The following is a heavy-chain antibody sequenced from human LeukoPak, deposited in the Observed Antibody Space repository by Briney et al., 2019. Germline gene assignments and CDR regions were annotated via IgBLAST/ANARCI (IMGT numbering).Heavy chain of an antibody. CDR1: GFTFSNAW. Sequence: GSLRLSCAASGFTFSNAWMTWVRQAPGKGLEWVSSISSSSSYIYYADSVKGRFTISRDNAKNSLYLQMNSLRAEDTAVYYCARDRMVRGVIDYWGQGTLVTVSS. CDR2: ISSSSSYI. CDR3: ARDRMVRGVIDY. V-gene: IGHV3-21*01. D-gene: IGHD3-10*01. J-gene: IGHJ4*02.